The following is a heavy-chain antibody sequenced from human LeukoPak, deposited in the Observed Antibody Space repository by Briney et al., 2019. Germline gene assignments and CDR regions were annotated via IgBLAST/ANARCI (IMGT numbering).Heavy chain of an antibody. CDR1: GGSISSDY. D-gene: IGHD3-9*01. CDR2: IYYIVST. V-gene: IGHV4-59*08. CDR3: ASLGRYFDWLLPNWFDP. Sequence: PSETLSLTCTVSGGSISSDYWSWIRQPPGEGLEWIGYIYYIVSTNYNTSLKSRVTISGEKSKKRLSLKLSSVTAADTAVYYCASLGRYFDWLLPNWFDPWGQGTLVTVSS. J-gene: IGHJ5*02.